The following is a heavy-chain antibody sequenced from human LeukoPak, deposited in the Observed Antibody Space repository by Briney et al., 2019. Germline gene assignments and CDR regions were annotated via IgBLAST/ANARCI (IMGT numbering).Heavy chain of an antibody. J-gene: IGHJ4*02. Sequence: ASVKVSCKASGYTFTSYAMNWVRQAPGQGLEWMGWINTNTGNPTYAQGFTGRFAFSLDTSVSTAYLQISSLRSEDTAVYYCAKDLDAGLLWFGELLESPLDYWGQGTLVTVSS. CDR2: INTNTGNP. D-gene: IGHD3-10*01. CDR3: AKDLDAGLLWFGELLESPLDY. CDR1: GYTFTSYA. V-gene: IGHV7-4-1*02.